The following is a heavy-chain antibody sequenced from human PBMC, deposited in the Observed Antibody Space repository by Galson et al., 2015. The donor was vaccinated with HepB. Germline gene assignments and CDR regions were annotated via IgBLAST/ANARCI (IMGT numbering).Heavy chain of an antibody. CDR3: VSESGGEYAARYDLAFEY. CDR1: GGSISSHY. D-gene: IGHD3-16*01. Sequence: ETLSLTCTVSGGSISSHYWSWIRQPPGEGLEYIGYIYYSGSTNYNPSLKSRVTISLDTSKNQFSLKLTSVTAADTAMYYCVSESGGEYAARYDLAFEYWGQGTLVTVSS. V-gene: IGHV4-59*11. CDR2: IYYSGST. J-gene: IGHJ4*02.